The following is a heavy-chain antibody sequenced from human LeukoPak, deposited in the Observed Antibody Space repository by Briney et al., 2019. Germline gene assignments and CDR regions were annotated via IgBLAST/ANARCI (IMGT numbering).Heavy chain of an antibody. CDR3: ARGDYYGDYGGDAFDI. Sequence: SETLSLTCAVYGGSFSGYYWSWIRQPPGKGLEWIGEINHSGSTNYNPSLKSRVTISVDTSKNQFSLKLSSVTAADTAVYYCARGDYYGDYGGDAFDIWGQGTMVTVSS. J-gene: IGHJ3*02. V-gene: IGHV4-34*01. CDR1: GGSFSGYY. D-gene: IGHD4-17*01. CDR2: INHSGST.